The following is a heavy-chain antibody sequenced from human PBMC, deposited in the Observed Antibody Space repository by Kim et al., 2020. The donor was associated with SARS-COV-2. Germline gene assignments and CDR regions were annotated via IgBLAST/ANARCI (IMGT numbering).Heavy chain of an antibody. J-gene: IGHJ4*02. CDR1: EFTFSSSA. D-gene: IGHD4-17*01. CDR3: ASLMPPTVVTPTDY. Sequence: GGSLRLSCAASEFTFSSSAMHWVRQAPGKGLEWVAVISYDGSNKFYADSVKGRFTISRDNSKDTLYLQMNSLRAEDTAVYYCASLMPPTVVTPTDYWGQGTLVTVSS. V-gene: IGHV3-30*04. CDR2: ISYDGSNK.